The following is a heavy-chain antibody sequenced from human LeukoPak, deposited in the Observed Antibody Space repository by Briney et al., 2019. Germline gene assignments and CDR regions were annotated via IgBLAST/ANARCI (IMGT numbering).Heavy chain of an antibody. Sequence: SETLSLTCTVSGDSISYYYWSWIRQPPGKGLEWIGKIYYSGNTNYNPSLKSRVTISVDTSKNQFSLKLSSVPAADTAVYYCARVRGYSYDSSDFDYWGQGTLVTVSS. J-gene: IGHJ4*02. V-gene: IGHV4-59*01. CDR3: ARVRGYSYDSSDFDY. CDR1: GDSISYYY. CDR2: IYYSGNT. D-gene: IGHD5-18*01.